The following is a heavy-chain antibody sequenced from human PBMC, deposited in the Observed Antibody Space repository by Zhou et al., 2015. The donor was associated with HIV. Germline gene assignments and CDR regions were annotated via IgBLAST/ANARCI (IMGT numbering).Heavy chain of an antibody. CDR3: ARQEGYCSSTSCYAFDI. Sequence: QVQLVQSGAEVKKPGSSVKVSCKASGGTFSSYAISWVRQAPGQGLEWMGGIIPIFGTANYAQKFQGRVTITADESTSTAYMELSSLRSEDTAVYYCARQEGYCSSTSCYAFDIWGQGTMVTVSS. J-gene: IGHJ3*02. V-gene: IGHV1-69*01. CDR1: GGTFSSYA. CDR2: IIPIFGTA. D-gene: IGHD2-2*01.